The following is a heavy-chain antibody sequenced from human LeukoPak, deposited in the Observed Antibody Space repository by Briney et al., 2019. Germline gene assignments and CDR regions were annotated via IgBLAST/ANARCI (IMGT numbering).Heavy chain of an antibody. J-gene: IGHJ6*03. V-gene: IGHV1-69*02. Sequence: VASVKVSCKASGGTFSSYTISWVRQAPGQGLEWMGRIIPILGIANYAQKFQGRVTITADKSTSTAYMELSSLRSEDTAVYYCALAIYDFWSGTPHDYYMDVWGKGTTVTVSS. CDR3: ALAIYDFWSGTPHDYYMDV. CDR1: GGTFSSYT. CDR2: IIPILGIA. D-gene: IGHD3-3*01.